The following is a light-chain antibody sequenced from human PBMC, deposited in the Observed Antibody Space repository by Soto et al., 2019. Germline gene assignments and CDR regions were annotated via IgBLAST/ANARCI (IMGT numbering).Light chain of an antibody. Sequence: DIQMTQSPSTLSASVGDRVTITCRASQSISSWLAWYQQKPGKAPKLLIYDASSLESGVPSRFSGSGSGTEFTLTISSLQPDDFATYYCHQYNSYSLTFCQGTKVEIK. J-gene: IGKJ1*01. V-gene: IGKV1-5*01. CDR1: QSISSW. CDR2: DAS. CDR3: HQYNSYSLT.